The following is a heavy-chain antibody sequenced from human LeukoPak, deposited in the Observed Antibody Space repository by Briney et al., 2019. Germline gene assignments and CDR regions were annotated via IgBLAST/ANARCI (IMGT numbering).Heavy chain of an antibody. Sequence: GETLRLSCAASGFTFSTYGITWVRQAPGKGLEWVSAISGRADLTFYADSVKGRFTISRDNSKNTLYLQMNSLRAEDTAVYYCAKDGQEELHDAFDIWGQGTMVTVSS. CDR2: ISGRADLT. CDR1: GFTFSTYG. J-gene: IGHJ3*02. CDR3: AKDGQEELHDAFDI. D-gene: IGHD1-26*01. V-gene: IGHV3-23*01.